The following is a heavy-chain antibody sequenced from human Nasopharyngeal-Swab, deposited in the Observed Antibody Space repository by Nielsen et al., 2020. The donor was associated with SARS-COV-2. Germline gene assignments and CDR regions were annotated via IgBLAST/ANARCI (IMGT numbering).Heavy chain of an antibody. CDR2: IYYSGST. CDR1: GGSISSGTYY. J-gene: IGHJ3*02. D-gene: IGHD3-22*01. V-gene: IGHV4-61*01. CDR3: ARAGRGHYYDSSGYYYGGNDAFDI. Sequence: SETLSLTCTVSGGSISSGTYYWSWIRQPPGKGLEWIGYIYYSGSTNYNPSLKSRVTISVDTSKNQFSLKLSSVTAADTAVYYCARAGRGHYYDSSGYYYGGNDAFDIWGQGTMVTVSS.